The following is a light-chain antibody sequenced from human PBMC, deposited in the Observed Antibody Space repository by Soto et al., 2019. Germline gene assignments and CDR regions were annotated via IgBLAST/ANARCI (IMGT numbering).Light chain of an antibody. V-gene: IGKV1-5*03. CDR3: QQYNDNWT. Sequence: DIQMTQSPSTLSASVGDRVTITCRASQSVSRWLAWYQQKPGKAPKLLSYKASTLESGVPSRFSGSGSATEFTRAISSLQPDDSATYYCQQYNDNWTFGQGTKVEIK. J-gene: IGKJ1*01. CDR1: QSVSRW. CDR2: KAS.